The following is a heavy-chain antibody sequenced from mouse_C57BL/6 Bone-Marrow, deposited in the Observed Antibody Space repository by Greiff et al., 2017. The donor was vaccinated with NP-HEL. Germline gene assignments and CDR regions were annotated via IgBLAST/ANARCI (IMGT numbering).Heavy chain of an antibody. Sequence: VPLMESGAALVTPFSSFPLSFPSSFSPFPPSPLSFFPPPPGQRLYFIVNFHPYNYYTEYNENFKNKATLTVEKSSSTVYLELSRLTSDDSSVYYCARGGNYWYYFDYWGQGTTLTVSS. V-gene: IGHV1-47*01. J-gene: IGHJ2*01. D-gene: IGHD2-1*01. CDR3: ARGGNYWYYFDY. CDR2: FHPYNYYT. CDR1: FSPFPPSP.